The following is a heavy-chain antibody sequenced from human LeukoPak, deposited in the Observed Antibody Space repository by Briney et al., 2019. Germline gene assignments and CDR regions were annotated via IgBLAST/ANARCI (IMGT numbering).Heavy chain of an antibody. CDR3: ARYIGLWFGELSSEGDYYMDV. J-gene: IGHJ6*03. CDR2: ISSSSSYI. Sequence: PGGSLRLSCAASGFTFSSYSMNWVRQAPGKGLEWVSSISSSSSYIYYADSVKGRFTISRDNAKNSLYLQMNSLRAEDTAVYYCARYIGLWFGELSSEGDYYMDVWGKGTTVTVSS. D-gene: IGHD3-10*01. CDR1: GFTFSSYS. V-gene: IGHV3-21*01.